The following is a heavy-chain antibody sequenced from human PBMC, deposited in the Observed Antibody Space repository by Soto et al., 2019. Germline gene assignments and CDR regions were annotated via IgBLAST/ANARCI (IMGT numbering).Heavy chain of an antibody. J-gene: IGHJ5*02. Sequence: PSETLSLTCTVSGGSIRSYYWSWIRQPPGKPLEWIGYVNYTGSTNYNPSLKSRVTISVDTSKNQFSLKLSSVTAADTAVYYCARLVWSYGTWFDPWGQGTLVTVSS. CDR1: GGSIRSYY. CDR2: VNYTGST. CDR3: ARLVWSYGTWFDP. V-gene: IGHV4-59*08. D-gene: IGHD5-18*01.